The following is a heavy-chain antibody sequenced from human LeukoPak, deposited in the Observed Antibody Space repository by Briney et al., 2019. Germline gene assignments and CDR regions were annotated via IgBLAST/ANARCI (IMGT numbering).Heavy chain of an antibody. CDR3: ARGGSDSSGYYPRDFDY. CDR1: GYTFTDYY. Sequence: ASVKVSCKASGYTFTDYYVHWVRQAPGQGLEWMGWINPKSGGTNYAQKFQGRVIMTRDTSISTAYMELSRLISDDTAVYYCARGGSDSSGYYPRDFDYWGQGTLVTVSS. CDR2: INPKSGGT. D-gene: IGHD3-22*01. J-gene: IGHJ4*02. V-gene: IGHV1-2*02.